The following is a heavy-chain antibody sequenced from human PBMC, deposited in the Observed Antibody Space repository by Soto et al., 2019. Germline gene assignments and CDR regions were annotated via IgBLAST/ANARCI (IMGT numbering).Heavy chain of an antibody. CDR1: GYTFTDYW. D-gene: IGHD6-25*01. Sequence: GLLLKIWCKGSGYTFTDYWSRWMRQTPGKGLEWMGRIDPRDSFTNYSPSLQGHVTISADKSINTAYLQWSSLKASDTAIYYCARRNVAAPDNGMDVWGQGTTVTVSS. CDR2: IDPRDSFT. CDR3: ARRNVAAPDNGMDV. V-gene: IGHV5-10-1*01. J-gene: IGHJ6*02.